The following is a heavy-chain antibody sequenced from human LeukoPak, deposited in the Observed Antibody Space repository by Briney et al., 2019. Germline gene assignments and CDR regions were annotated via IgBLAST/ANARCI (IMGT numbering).Heavy chain of an antibody. CDR1: GFTFSSYW. CDR2: IKSKTDGGTT. J-gene: IGHJ5*02. Sequence: GGSLRLSCAASGFTFSSYWMSWVRQAPGKGLEWVGRIKSKTDGGTTDYAAPVKGRFTISRDDSKNTLYLQMNSLKTEDTAVYYCTTDPIVVVPAAANWFDPWGQGTLVTVSS. V-gene: IGHV3-15*01. D-gene: IGHD2-2*01. CDR3: TTDPIVVVPAAANWFDP.